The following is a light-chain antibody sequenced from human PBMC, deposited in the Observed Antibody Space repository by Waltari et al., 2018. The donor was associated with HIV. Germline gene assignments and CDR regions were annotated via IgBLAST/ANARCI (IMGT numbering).Light chain of an antibody. J-gene: IGKJ1*01. V-gene: IGKV3-15*01. CDR3: QQYNSWPLT. CDR1: QGVSRN. CDR2: GAS. Sequence: EIVMTQSPVTLSVSPGERATLSCRASQGVSRNLAWYQQRAGQAPRLLIYGASTRATGIPARFSGSGSGTEFTLTISSLQSEDFAVYYCQQYNSWPLTFGQGTKVEIK.